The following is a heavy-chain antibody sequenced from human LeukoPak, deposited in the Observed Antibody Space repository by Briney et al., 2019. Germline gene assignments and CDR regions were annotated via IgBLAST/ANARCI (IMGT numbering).Heavy chain of an antibody. J-gene: IGHJ4*02. D-gene: IGHD1-26*01. CDR2: IYYSGST. CDR3: ARAHQPGVGATSDY. CDR1: GGSISSYY. Sequence: SETLSLTCTVSGGSISSYYWSWIRQPPGKGLEWIGYIYYSGSTNYNPSLKSRVTISVDTSKNQFSLKLSSVTAADTAVYYCARAHQPGVGATSDYWGQGTLVTVSS. V-gene: IGHV4-59*01.